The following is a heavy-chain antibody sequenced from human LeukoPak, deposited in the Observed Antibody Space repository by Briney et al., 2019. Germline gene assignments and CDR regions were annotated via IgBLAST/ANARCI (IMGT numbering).Heavy chain of an antibody. CDR2: IWYDGSNK. J-gene: IGHJ4*02. CDR3: AKDKPQQLVKYYFDY. Sequence: GGSLRLSCAASGFTFSSYGMHWVRQAPGMGLEWVAVIWYDGSNKYYADSVKGRFTISRDNSKNTLYLQMNSLRAEDTAVYYCAKDKPQQLVKYYFDYWGQGTLVTVSS. V-gene: IGHV3-33*06. CDR1: GFTFSSYG. D-gene: IGHD6-13*01.